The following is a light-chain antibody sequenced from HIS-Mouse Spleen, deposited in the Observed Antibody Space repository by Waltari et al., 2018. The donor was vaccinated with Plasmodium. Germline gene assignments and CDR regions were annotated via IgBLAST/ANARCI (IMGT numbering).Light chain of an antibody. CDR1: RSDVGSYNL. CDR3: CSYAGSSTYV. Sequence: QSALTQPASVSGSPGQSITIPFTGTRSDVGSYNLVSWYQQHPGKAPQLMIYEGSKRPSGVSNRFSGAKSGNTASLTISGLQAEDEADDYCCSYAGSSTYVFGTGTKVTVL. CDR2: EGS. J-gene: IGLJ1*01. V-gene: IGLV2-23*01.